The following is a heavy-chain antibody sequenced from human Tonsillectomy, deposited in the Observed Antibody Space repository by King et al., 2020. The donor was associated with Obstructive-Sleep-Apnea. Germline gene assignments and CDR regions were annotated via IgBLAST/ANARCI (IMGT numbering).Heavy chain of an antibody. CDR2: IHTSGST. J-gene: IGHJ3*02. V-gene: IGHV4-4*07. CDR3: ARVTCSSASCPRKDAFDI. CDR1: GGSISSYY. D-gene: IGHD2-2*01. Sequence: MQLQESGPGLVKPSETLSLTCTVSGGSISSYYWNWIRQAAGKGLEWIGRIHTSGSTSVNPSLKSRVTMSLDTSKNQFSLNVTSVTAADTAVYFCARVTCSSASCPRKDAFDIWGQGTMVTVSS.